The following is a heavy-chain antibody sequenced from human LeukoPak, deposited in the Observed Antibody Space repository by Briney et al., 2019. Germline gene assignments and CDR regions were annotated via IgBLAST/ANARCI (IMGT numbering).Heavy chain of an antibody. CDR3: ARGGNYGCAD. CDR1: GGSVSSGSYY. D-gene: IGHD3-10*01. V-gene: IGHV4-39*07. Sequence: PSETLSLTCIVSGGSVSSGSYYWSWIRQPPGKGLEWIGEINHSGSTNYNPSLKSRVTISVDTSKNQFSLKLSSVTAADTAVYYCARGGNYGCADWGQGTLVTVSS. CDR2: INHSGST. J-gene: IGHJ4*02.